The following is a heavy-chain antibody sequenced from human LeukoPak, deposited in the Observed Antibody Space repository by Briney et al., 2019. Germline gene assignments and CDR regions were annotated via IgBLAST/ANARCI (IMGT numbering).Heavy chain of an antibody. J-gene: IGHJ4*02. CDR3: ARETDRYDSSGYYSY. V-gene: IGHV1-69*05. CDR2: IIPIFGAA. CDR1: GGTFSSYA. Sequence: SVKVSCKASGGTFSSYAISWVRQAPGQGLEWMGRIIPIFGAANYAQKFQGRVTITTDESTSTAYMELSSLRSEDTAVYYCARETDRYDSSGYYSYWGQGTLVTVSS. D-gene: IGHD3-22*01.